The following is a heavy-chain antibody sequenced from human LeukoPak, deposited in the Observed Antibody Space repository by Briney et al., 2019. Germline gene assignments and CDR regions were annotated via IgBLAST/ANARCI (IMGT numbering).Heavy chain of an antibody. CDR3: AKAAQIYCSGGSCYSYYFDY. J-gene: IGHJ4*02. V-gene: IGHV3-9*01. Sequence: PGGSLRLSCAASGITFDDYAMHWVRQAPRKGLEWVSGISWNSGSIGYADSAKGRFTISRDNAKNSLYLQMNSLRAEDTALYYCAKAAQIYCSGGSCYSYYFDYWGQGTLVTVSS. D-gene: IGHD2-15*01. CDR2: ISWNSGSI. CDR1: GITFDDYA.